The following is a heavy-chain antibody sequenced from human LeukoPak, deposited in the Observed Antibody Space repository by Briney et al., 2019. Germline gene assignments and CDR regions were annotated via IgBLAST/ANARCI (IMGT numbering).Heavy chain of an antibody. CDR2: IVGSGGST. Sequence: TGASLRLSCAASGFTFSNYAMSWVRQAPGKGLEWVSAIVGSGGSTYYADSVKGRFTISRDNPKNTLYLQMNSLGAEDTAVYYCAKWGDYDILTGYYDSDYWGQGTLVTVSS. D-gene: IGHD3-9*01. CDR1: GFTFSNYA. V-gene: IGHV3-23*01. CDR3: AKWGDYDILTGYYDSDY. J-gene: IGHJ4*02.